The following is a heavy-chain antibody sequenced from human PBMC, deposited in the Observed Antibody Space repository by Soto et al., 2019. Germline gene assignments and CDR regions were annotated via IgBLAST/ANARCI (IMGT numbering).Heavy chain of an antibody. CDR1: GYTFTSYA. Sequence: ASVKVSCKASGYTFTSYAMHWVRQAPGQRLEWMGWINAGNGNTKYSQKFQGRVTMTRDTSTSTVYMELSSLRSEDTAVYYCAREYSSSWFDPWGQGTLVTVSS. J-gene: IGHJ5*02. CDR2: INAGNGNT. CDR3: AREYSSSWFDP. V-gene: IGHV1-3*01. D-gene: IGHD6-6*01.